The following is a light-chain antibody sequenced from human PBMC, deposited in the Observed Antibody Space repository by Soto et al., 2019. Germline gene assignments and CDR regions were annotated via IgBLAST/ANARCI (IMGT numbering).Light chain of an antibody. V-gene: IGKV2-28*01. J-gene: IGKJ1*01. CDR1: QSLLHSNGYNY. CDR2: LGS. Sequence: IVMTQSPLSLPVTLGESASISCRSSQSLLHSNGYNYLDWYLQKPGQSPQLLIYLGSNRASGIPDRFSGSGSGTDFTLKISRVEAEDVGVYYCMQPLQSWTFGQGTKV. CDR3: MQPLQSWT.